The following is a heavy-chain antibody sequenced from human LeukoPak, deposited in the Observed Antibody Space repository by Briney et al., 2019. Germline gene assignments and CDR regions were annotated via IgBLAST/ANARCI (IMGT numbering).Heavy chain of an antibody. Sequence: SETLSLTCTVSGGSISSGSYYWSWIRQPAGKGLEWIGRIYTSGSTNYNPSLKSRVTISVDTSKNQFSLKLSSVTAADTAVYYCARHEIGYSSSYFDYWGQGTLVTVPS. J-gene: IGHJ4*02. CDR2: IYTSGST. CDR1: GGSISSGSYY. D-gene: IGHD6-19*01. V-gene: IGHV4-61*02. CDR3: ARHEIGYSSSYFDY.